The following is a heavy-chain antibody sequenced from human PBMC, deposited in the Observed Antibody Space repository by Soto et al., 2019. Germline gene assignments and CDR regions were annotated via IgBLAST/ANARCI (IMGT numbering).Heavy chain of an antibody. CDR3: ARDRTIVATTSYYGMDV. CDR1: GGSISSYY. D-gene: IGHD5-12*01. CDR2: IYYSGST. V-gene: IGHV4-59*01. Sequence: SATLSLTCTVSGGSISSYYWSWIRQPPGKGLEWIGYIYYSGSTNYNPSLKSRVTISVDTSKNQFSLKLSSVTAADTAVYYCARDRTIVATTSYYGMDVWGQGTTVTVSS. J-gene: IGHJ6*02.